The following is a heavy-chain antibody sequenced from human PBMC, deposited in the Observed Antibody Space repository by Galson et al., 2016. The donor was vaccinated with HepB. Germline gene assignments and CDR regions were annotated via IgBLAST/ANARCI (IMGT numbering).Heavy chain of an antibody. Sequence: TLSLTCTVSAGSISSGGYCWSWIRQQPGKGLEWIAYIYYSGITHHSPSLKSRVSISVDTSKNQFSLKLSSVTAADTAVYYCARGYSGYGFDSWGQGTLVTVSS. CDR2: IYYSGIT. J-gene: IGHJ4*02. CDR3: ARGYSGYGFDS. D-gene: IGHD5-12*01. V-gene: IGHV4-31*03. CDR1: AGSISSGGYC.